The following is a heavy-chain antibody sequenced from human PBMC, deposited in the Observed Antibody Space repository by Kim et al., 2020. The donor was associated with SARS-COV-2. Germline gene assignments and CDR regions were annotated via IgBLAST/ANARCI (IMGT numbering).Heavy chain of an antibody. CDR1: GFTFSSYA. D-gene: IGHD1-1*01. CDR2: ISGSGGST. J-gene: IGHJ4*02. V-gene: IGHV3-23*01. CDR3: AKESFPGRLFDY. Sequence: GGSLRLSCAASGFTFSSYAMSWVRQAPGKGLEWVSAISGSGGSTYYADSVKGQFTIPRDNSKNTLHLQMNSLRAEDTAVYYWAKESFPGRLFDYWGQGTLGTVSS.